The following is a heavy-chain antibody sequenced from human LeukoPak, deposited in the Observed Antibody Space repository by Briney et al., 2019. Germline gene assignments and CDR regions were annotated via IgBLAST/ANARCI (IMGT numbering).Heavy chain of an antibody. V-gene: IGHV4-61*02. J-gene: IGHJ2*01. Sequence: PSETLSLTCTVSGGSISSGSYYWSWIRQPAGKGLEWIGRIYTSGSINYNPSLKSRVTISVDTSKNQFSLKLSSVTAADTAVYYCARDDGSGWYFLWGRGTLVTVSS. CDR2: IYTSGSI. D-gene: IGHD6-19*01. CDR3: ARDDGSGWYFL. CDR1: GGSISSGSYY.